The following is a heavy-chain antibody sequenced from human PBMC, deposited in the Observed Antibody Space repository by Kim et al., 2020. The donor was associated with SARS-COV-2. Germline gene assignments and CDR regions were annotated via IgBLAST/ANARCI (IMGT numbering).Heavy chain of an antibody. Sequence: SETLSLTCAVYGGSFSGYYWSWIRQPPGKGLEWIGEINHSGSTNYNPSLKSRVTISVDTSKNQFSLKLSSVTAADTAVYYCARGYSYSSGWYGGRGMSKIQCDPWGQGTLVTVSS. CDR3: ARGYSYSSGWYGGRGMSKIQCDP. CDR2: INHSGST. CDR1: GGSFSGYY. D-gene: IGHD6-19*01. J-gene: IGHJ5*02. V-gene: IGHV4-34*01.